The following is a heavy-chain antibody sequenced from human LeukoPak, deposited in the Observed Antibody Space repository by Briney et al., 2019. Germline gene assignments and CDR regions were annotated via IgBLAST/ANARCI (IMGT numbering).Heavy chain of an antibody. Sequence: GGSLRLSCAVSEFTVSSSYMSWVRQAPGKGLEWVSVIFSAGGTFYRDSVKGRFTISRDTSKNTLYLQMNSLRDEDAAVYYCTRDIGGGDGYGPYLWGQGTLVTVSS. CDR3: TRDIGGGDGYGPYL. J-gene: IGHJ4*02. D-gene: IGHD5-24*01. CDR2: IFSAGGT. V-gene: IGHV3-53*01. CDR1: EFTVSSSY.